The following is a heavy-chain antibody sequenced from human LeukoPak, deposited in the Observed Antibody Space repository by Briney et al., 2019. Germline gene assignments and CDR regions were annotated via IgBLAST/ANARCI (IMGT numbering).Heavy chain of an antibody. CDR3: ASSRLRFLEWLLYGGYYMDV. D-gene: IGHD3-3*01. CDR2: IYHSGST. CDR1: GYSISSGYY. Sequence: SETLSLTCTVSGYSISSGYYWGWIRQPPGKGLEWIGSIYHSGSTYYNPSLKSRVTISVDTSKNQLSLKLSSVTAADTAVYYCASSRLRFLEWLLYGGYYMDVWGKGTTVTVSS. J-gene: IGHJ6*03. V-gene: IGHV4-38-2*02.